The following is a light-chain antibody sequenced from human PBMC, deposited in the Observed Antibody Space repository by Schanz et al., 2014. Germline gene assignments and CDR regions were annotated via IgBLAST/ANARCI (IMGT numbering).Light chain of an antibody. CDR3: SSYAGNNKLL. V-gene: IGLV2-11*01. CDR2: DVS. CDR1: SSDVGGYNY. Sequence: QSVLTQPRSVSGSPGQSVAISCTGTSSDVGGYNYVSWYQHHPGKAPKLMIYDVSKRPSGVPDRFTGSKSGNTASLTVSGLQAEDEGDYYCSSYAGNNKLLFGGGTKLTVL. J-gene: IGLJ2*01.